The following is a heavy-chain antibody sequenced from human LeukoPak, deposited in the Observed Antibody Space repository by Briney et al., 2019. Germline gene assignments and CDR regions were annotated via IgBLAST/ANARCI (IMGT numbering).Heavy chain of an antibody. Sequence: PGGSLRLSCAASGFTYSSYAMSWVRQAPGKGLEWVSAISVSGGSTYYADSVKGRFTISRDNAKNTLYLQMNSLRAEDTAVYYCAHGSMYQLDYWGQGTLVTVSS. CDR3: AHGSMYQLDY. J-gene: IGHJ4*02. D-gene: IGHD2-2*01. V-gene: IGHV3-23*01. CDR1: GFTYSSYA. CDR2: ISVSGGST.